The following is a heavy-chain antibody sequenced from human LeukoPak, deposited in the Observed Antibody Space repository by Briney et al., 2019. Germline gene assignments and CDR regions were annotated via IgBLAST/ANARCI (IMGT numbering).Heavy chain of an antibody. CDR1: GFPFSFYE. CDR2: IGASSTPK. V-gene: IGHV3-48*03. D-gene: IGHD6-19*01. J-gene: IGHJ3*02. CDR3: AKDLGSGWYGVNAFDI. Sequence: GGSLRLSCVVSGFPFSFYELNWVRQAPGKGLEWVSNIGASSTPKYYADSVKGRFSISRDNAKSSLYLQMDSLRVEDTAVYYCAKDLGSGWYGVNAFDIWGQGTMVTVSS.